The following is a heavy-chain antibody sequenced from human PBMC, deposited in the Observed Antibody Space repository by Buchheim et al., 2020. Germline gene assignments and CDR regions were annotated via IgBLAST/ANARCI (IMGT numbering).Heavy chain of an antibody. CDR2: ISYDGSNK. V-gene: IGHV3-30-3*01. Sequence: QVQLVESGGGVVQPGRSLRLSCAASGFTFSSYAMHWVRQAPGKGLEWVAVISYDGSNKYYADSVKGRFTISRDNSKNTLYLQMNSLRAEDTAVYYCARDQWLVRGSKVGYYGMDVWGQGTT. J-gene: IGHJ6*02. CDR3: ARDQWLVRGSKVGYYGMDV. D-gene: IGHD6-19*01. CDR1: GFTFSSYA.